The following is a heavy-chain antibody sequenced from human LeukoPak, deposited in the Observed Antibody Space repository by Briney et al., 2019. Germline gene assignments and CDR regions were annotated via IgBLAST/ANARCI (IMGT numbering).Heavy chain of an antibody. J-gene: IGHJ4*02. V-gene: IGHV4-39*01. Sequence: SETLSLTCTVSGGSISSSTYYWVWIRQPPEKGLEWIGTIYYSGSTYSGSTYYNPSLKSRVTISVDTSKNQLSLRVSSVTAADTAVYYCARGLGVTAFDYWGQGTLVTVSS. D-gene: IGHD3-10*01. CDR2: IYYSGSTYSGST. CDR3: ARGLGVTAFDY. CDR1: GGSISSSTYY.